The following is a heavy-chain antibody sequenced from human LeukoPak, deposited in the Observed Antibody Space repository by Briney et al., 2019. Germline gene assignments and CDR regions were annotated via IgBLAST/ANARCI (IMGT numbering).Heavy chain of an antibody. V-gene: IGHV1-2*02. J-gene: IGHJ4*02. CDR1: GYTFTGYY. CDR3: AREPEDIVVHPPDRDY. D-gene: IGHD5-12*01. Sequence: GASVKVSCKASGYTFTGYYMHWVRQAPGQGLEWMGWINPNSGGTNYAQKFQGRVTMTRDTSISTAYMELSRLRSDDTAVYYCAREPEDIVVHPPDRDYWGQGTLVTVSS. CDR2: INPNSGGT.